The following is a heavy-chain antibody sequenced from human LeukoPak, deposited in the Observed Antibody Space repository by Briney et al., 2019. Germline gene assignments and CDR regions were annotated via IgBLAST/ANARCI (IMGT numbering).Heavy chain of an antibody. CDR2: INHSGST. D-gene: IGHD3-16*01. CDR3: AIVLGTDAFDI. Sequence: PSETLSLTCAVYGGSFSGYYWSWIRQPPGKGLEWMGEINHSGSTNYNPSLKSRVTISVDTSKNQFSLKLSSVTAADTGMYYCAIVLGTDAFDIWGQGTMVTVSS. CDR1: GGSFSGYY. V-gene: IGHV4-34*01. J-gene: IGHJ3*02.